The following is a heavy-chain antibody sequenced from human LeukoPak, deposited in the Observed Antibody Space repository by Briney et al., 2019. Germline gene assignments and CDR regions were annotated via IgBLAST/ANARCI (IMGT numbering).Heavy chain of an antibody. V-gene: IGHV4-31*03. CDR2: IYYSGST. J-gene: IGHJ4*02. Sequence: SQTLSLTCTVSGGSISSGGYYWSWTRQHPGKGLEWIGYIYYSGSTYYNPSLKSRVTISVDTSKNQFSLKLSSVTAADTAVYYCAAHHTAMVMGYWGQGTLVTVSS. CDR3: AAHHTAMVMGY. D-gene: IGHD5-18*01. CDR1: GGSISSGGYY.